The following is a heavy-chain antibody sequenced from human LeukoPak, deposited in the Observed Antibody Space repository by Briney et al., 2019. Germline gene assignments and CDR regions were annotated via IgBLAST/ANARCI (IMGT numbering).Heavy chain of an antibody. J-gene: IGHJ4*02. Sequence: GGSLRLSCAASGFTFDDYAMHWVRQAPGKGLEWVSLISGDGGTTYYADSVKGRFTISRDNSKYSLYLQMNSLRSEDTALYYCAKDIDAAMVSLGDHWGQGTLVTVSS. CDR1: GFTFDDYA. V-gene: IGHV3-43*02. D-gene: IGHD5-18*01. CDR3: AKDIDAAMVSLGDH. CDR2: ISGDGGTT.